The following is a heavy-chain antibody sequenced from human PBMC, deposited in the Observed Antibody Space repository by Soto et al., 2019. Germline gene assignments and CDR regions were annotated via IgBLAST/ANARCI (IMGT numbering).Heavy chain of an antibody. J-gene: IGHJ4*02. CDR1: GFTFSNAW. Sequence: GGSLRLSCAASGFTFSNAWMSWVRQAPGKGLEWVGRIKSKTDGGTTDYAAPVKGRFTISRDDSKNTLYLQMNSLKTEDTAVYYCTTDRVLNYDILTGYYPSSDFDYWGQGTLVTVSS. V-gene: IGHV3-15*01. D-gene: IGHD3-9*01. CDR3: TTDRVLNYDILTGYYPSSDFDY. CDR2: IKSKTDGGTT.